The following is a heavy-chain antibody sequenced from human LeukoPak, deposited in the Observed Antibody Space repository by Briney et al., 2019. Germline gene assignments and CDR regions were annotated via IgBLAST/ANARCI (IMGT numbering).Heavy chain of an antibody. CDR1: GYTFTSYD. J-gene: IGHJ4*02. Sequence: GASVKVSCKASGYTFTSYDINWVRQATGQGLGWMGWMNPNSGNTGYAQKFQGRVTMTRNTSTSTAYMELSSLRSEDTAVYYCARDSIAARQDYWGQGTLVTVSS. CDR3: ARDSIAARQDY. D-gene: IGHD6-6*01. CDR2: MNPNSGNT. V-gene: IGHV1-8*01.